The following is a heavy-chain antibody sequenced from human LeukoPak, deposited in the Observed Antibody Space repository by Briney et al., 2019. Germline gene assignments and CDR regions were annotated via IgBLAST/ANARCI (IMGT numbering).Heavy chain of an antibody. D-gene: IGHD3-22*01. Sequence: GGSLRLSCAASGFTFSSCWMTWVRQAPGKGLEWVANIKEDGSKKNYVDSVKGRFTIFRDNAKNLLYLQMNSLRAEDTAVYYCATPLDYYDSSGYHQGGDWGQGTLVTVSS. J-gene: IGHJ4*02. V-gene: IGHV3-7*03. CDR3: ATPLDYYDSSGYHQGGD. CDR1: GFTFSSCW. CDR2: IKEDGSKK.